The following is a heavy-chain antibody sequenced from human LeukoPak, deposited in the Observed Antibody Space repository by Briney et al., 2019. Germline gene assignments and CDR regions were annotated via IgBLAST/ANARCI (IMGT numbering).Heavy chain of an antibody. V-gene: IGHV3-9*03. CDR3: AKGSYCSGGSCYSGAFHI. J-gene: IGHJ3*02. Sequence: PGGSLRLSCAASGFTFDDYAMHWVRQAPGKGLEWVSGISWNSGSIGYADSVKGRFTISRDNAKNSLYLQMNSLRAEDMALYYCAKGSYCSGGSCYSGAFHICDQGTMVTVSS. D-gene: IGHD2-15*01. CDR1: GFTFDDYA. CDR2: ISWNSGSI.